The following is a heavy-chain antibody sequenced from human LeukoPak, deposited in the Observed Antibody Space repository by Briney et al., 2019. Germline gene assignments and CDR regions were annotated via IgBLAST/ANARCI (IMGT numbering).Heavy chain of an antibody. CDR1: GYTFTSYD. Sequence: ASVKVSCKASGYTFTSYDINWVRQAPGQGLEWMGWISAYNGNTNYAQKLQGRVTMTTDTSTSTAYMELRSLRSDDTAVYYCARDIYYGYVADYWGQGTLVTVSS. D-gene: IGHD3-10*01. J-gene: IGHJ4*02. V-gene: IGHV1-18*01. CDR2: ISAYNGNT. CDR3: ARDIYYGYVADY.